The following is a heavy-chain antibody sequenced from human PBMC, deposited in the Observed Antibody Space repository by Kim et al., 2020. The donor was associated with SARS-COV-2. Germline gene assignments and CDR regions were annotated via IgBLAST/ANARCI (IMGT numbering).Heavy chain of an antibody. CDR3: ARVERQWGGGVRAFDI. CDR1: GFTVSSNY. J-gene: IGHJ3*02. CDR2: IYSGGST. D-gene: IGHD6-19*01. Sequence: GGSLRLSCAASGFTVSSNYMSWVRQAPGKGLEWVSVIYSGGSTYYADSVKGRFTIPRDNSKNTLYLQMNSLRAEDTVVYYCARVERQWGGGVRAFDIWGQGTMVTVSS. V-gene: IGHV3-53*01.